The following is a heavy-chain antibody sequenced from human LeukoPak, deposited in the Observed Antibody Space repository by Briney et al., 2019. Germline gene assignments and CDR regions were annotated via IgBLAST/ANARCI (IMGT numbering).Heavy chain of an antibody. V-gene: IGHV3-21*01. J-gene: IGHJ4*02. CDR2: ISFDSNYI. D-gene: IGHD3-3*01. Sequence: GGSLRLSCAASGFAFSSDTVNWVRQAPGKGLEWISSISFDSNYIYYADSVRGRFTISRDNAKNSLYLQMNSLRAEDTAVYYWARDIWSGTIDCWGQGNLVTVSS. CDR3: ARDIWSGTIDC. CDR1: GFAFSSDT.